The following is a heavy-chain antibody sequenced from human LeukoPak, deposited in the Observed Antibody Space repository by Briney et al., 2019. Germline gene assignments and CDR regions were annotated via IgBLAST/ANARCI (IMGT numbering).Heavy chain of an antibody. CDR1: GDSISSGGYF. CDR2: IYHGGST. J-gene: IGHJ5*02. V-gene: IGHV4-30-2*01. CDR3: ARHILGGFDP. Sequence: SQTLSLTCAVSGDSISSGGYFWSWIRQPPGKGLGWIGYIYHGGSTYYNPSLKSRVTISVDRSRNQFSLKLSSVTAADTAVYFCARHILGGFDPWGQGTLVTVSS. D-gene: IGHD2-21*01.